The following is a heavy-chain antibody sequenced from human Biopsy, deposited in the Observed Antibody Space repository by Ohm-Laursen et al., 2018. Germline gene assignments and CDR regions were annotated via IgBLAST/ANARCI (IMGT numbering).Heavy chain of an antibody. CDR2: IYTSGIT. D-gene: IGHD1-14*01. Sequence: SETLSLTCPVSGGSLCSYSWSWIRQPAGKGLEWIGQIYTSGITNYNPSLKSRVTMSVDTSKNKFSLRVSSVTAADTAVYYCARDRDRRGWFDPWGQGTLVTVSS. CDR3: ARDRDRRGWFDP. J-gene: IGHJ5*02. V-gene: IGHV4-4*07. CDR1: GGSLCSYS.